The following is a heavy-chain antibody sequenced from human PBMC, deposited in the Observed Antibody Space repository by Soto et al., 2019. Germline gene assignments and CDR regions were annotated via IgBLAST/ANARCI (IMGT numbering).Heavy chain of an antibody. CDR2: IRNRANNYAT. V-gene: IGHV3-73*01. CDR3: TIRFCSGGSCYADF. Sequence: SLRLSCAASGFTFSDSAVHWVRQASGKGLEWIGRIRNRANNYATAYAASVKGRFTISRDDSKNTAYLQMNSLKTEDTAVYYCTIRFCSGGSCYADFWGHGTLVTVSS. CDR1: GFTFSDSA. J-gene: IGHJ4*01. D-gene: IGHD2-15*01.